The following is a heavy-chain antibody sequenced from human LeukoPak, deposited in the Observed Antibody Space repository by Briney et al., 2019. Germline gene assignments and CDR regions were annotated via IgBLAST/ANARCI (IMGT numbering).Heavy chain of an antibody. V-gene: IGHV1-18*01. CDR2: ISAYKADT. J-gene: IGHJ5*02. CDR1: GYTLTTYG. D-gene: IGHD3-22*01. CDR3: ASLYYYVSSGDEALGP. Sequence: ASVTVSRQASGYTLTTYGISRVRQAPGQALEWMGWISAYKADTNYAQKLQGRLTGTTESSARTAYVALRGLSFVDTAVYYCASLYYYVSSGDEALGPWGQGTLVTVSS.